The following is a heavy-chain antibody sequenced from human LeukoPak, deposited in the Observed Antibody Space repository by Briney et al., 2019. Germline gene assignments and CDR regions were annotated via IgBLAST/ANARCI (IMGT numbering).Heavy chain of an antibody. CDR1: GGSFSDYY. D-gene: IGHD3-16*01. V-gene: IGHV3-11*04. CDR2: ISSSGSTI. CDR3: ARVLVLGMGGDY. J-gene: IGHJ4*02. Sequence: LSLTCAVYGGSFSDYYMSWIRQAPGKGLEWVSYISSSGSTIYYADSVKGRFTISRDNAKNSLYLQMNSLRAEDTAVYYCARVLVLGMGGDYWGQGTLVTVSS.